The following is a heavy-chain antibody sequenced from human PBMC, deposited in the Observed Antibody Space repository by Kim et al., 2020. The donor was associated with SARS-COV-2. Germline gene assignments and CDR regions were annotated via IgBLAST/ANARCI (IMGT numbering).Heavy chain of an antibody. Sequence: GGSLRLSCAASGFTFSSYSMNWVRQAPGKGLEWVSSISSSSSYIYYADSVKGRFTISRDNAKNSLYLQMNSLRAEDTAVYYCASLGPVPAASFDYWGQGTLVTVSS. CDR2: ISSSSSYI. CDR3: ASLGPVPAASFDY. J-gene: IGHJ4*02. CDR1: GFTFSSYS. V-gene: IGHV3-21*01. D-gene: IGHD2-2*01.